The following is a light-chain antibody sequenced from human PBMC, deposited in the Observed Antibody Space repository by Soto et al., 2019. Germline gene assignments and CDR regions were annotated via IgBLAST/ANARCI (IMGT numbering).Light chain of an antibody. CDR2: AAS. Sequence: EIVFTQSPCTLALSPGERASLSCRASQSVSNNYLAWYQQKPGQAPRPLISAASRRATGVPDRFSGSGSGTDFTLTISRLEPEDFAVYYCQQYGSSGTFGQGTKVDIK. V-gene: IGKV3-20*01. CDR1: QSVSNNY. J-gene: IGKJ1*01. CDR3: QQYGSSGT.